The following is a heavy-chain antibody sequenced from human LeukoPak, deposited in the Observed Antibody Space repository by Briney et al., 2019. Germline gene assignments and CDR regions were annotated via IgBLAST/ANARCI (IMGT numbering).Heavy chain of an antibody. J-gene: IGHJ3*02. CDR2: INPNSGGT. CDR3: ARSALWDDAFDI. V-gene: IGHV1-2*02. CDR1: GYTFTCYY. D-gene: IGHD3-10*01. Sequence: ASVKVSCKASGYTFTCYYMHWVRQAPGQGLEWMGWINPNSGGTNYAQKFQGRVTMTRDTSIITAYMELSRLRSDDTAVYYCARSALWDDAFDIWGQGTMVTVSS.